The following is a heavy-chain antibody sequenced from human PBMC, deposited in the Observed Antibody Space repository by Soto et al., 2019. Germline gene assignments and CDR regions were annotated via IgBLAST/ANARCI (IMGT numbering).Heavy chain of an antibody. CDR2: IYYSGST. CDR3: AREYSSSWYADY. Sequence: PSETLSLTCTVSGGSISSGDYYWSWIRQPPGKGLEWIGYIYYSGSTYYNPSLKSRVTISVDTSKNQFSLKLSSVTAADTAVYYCAREYSSSWYADYWGQGTLVTVSS. V-gene: IGHV4-30-4*01. D-gene: IGHD6-13*01. CDR1: GGSISSGDYY. J-gene: IGHJ4*02.